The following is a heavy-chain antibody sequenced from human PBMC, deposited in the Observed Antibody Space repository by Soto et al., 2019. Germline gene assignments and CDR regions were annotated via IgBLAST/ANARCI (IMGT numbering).Heavy chain of an antibody. CDR3: GRGGSGSYYDF. CDR2: ISGSGDST. V-gene: IGHV3-23*01. Sequence: EVQLLESGGGLVQPGGSLRLSCAASGFTFSSYAMRWVRQAPVKGLEWVSAISGSGDSTYYADSVKGRFTISRDNSKNTLYLQMDRLRAEDTAVYYCGRGGSGSYYDFWGQGTLVTVSS. J-gene: IGHJ4*02. D-gene: IGHD1-26*01. CDR1: GFTFSSYA.